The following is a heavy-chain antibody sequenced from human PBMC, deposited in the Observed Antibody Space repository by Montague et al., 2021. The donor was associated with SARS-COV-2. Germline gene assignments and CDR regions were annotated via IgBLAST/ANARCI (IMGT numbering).Heavy chain of an antibody. CDR3: TSGREGNYNVMDV. V-gene: IGHV6-1*01. CDR1: GDSVSSNSAS. CDR2: TYYRYKWYN. Sequence: CAISGDSVSSNSASWNWVRQDPSRGPEWLGRTYYRYKWYNDYAVXXRGRVTINPDTSKNQFSLQLNSVIPEDTAIYYCTSGREGNYNVMDVWGQGTTVTVSS. J-gene: IGHJ6*02. D-gene: IGHD1-1*01.